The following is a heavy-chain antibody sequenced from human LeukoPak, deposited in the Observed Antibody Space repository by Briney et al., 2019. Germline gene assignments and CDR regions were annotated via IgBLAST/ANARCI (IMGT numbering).Heavy chain of an antibody. CDR1: GYIFTSNW. V-gene: IGHV5-51*01. D-gene: IGHD6-13*01. CDR2: DYPGDSDT. J-gene: IGHJ4*02. CDR3: ATGVSVSSSWYLDY. Sequence: GESLKISCKGSGYIFTSNWIGWVRQMPGKGLEWMGIDYPGDSDTRYSPSFQGQVTISADKSISTAYLQWSSLKASDTAMYYCATGVSVSSSWYLDYWGQGTLVTVSS.